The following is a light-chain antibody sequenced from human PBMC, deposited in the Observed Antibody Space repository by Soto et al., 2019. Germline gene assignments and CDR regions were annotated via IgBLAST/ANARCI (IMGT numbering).Light chain of an antibody. CDR2: DV. V-gene: IGLV2-14*01. J-gene: IGLJ3*02. CDR3: NSDTSSGTVV. CDR1: SSDVGGSLY. Sequence: QSALTQPASVSGWPGQSITIYCTGTSSDVGGSLYVSWYQLSPGKDPELLIYDVDRPSGVSNRFPGSKSGNTASLTISGLRAEDEADYYCNSDTSSGTVVFGGGTKLTVL.